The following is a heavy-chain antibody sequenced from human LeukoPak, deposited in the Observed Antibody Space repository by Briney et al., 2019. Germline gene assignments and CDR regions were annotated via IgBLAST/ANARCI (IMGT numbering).Heavy chain of an antibody. J-gene: IGHJ4*02. Sequence: GGSLRLSCAASGFPFSTYDMHWVRQAPDKGLQWVAVISSDGYRTDYPDSVRGRFTISRDNFKNTVDLQMISVTAEDTAMYFCAKGLGTGSVLARPLHYWGQGALVTVSS. CDR3: AKGLGTGSVLARPLHY. CDR1: GFPFSTYD. D-gene: IGHD3-10*01. V-gene: IGHV3-30*18. CDR2: ISSDGYRT.